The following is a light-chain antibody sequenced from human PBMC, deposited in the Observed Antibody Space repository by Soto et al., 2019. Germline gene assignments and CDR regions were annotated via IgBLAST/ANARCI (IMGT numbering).Light chain of an antibody. J-gene: IGKJ1*01. CDR3: QQYNSYSWT. CDR2: KAS. CDR1: QSISSW. V-gene: IGKV1-5*03. Sequence: DIQMTQSPSTLSASVGDRVTITCRASQSISSWLAWYQQKPGKAPKNLIYKASSLESGVPSRFSGSGSGTEFTLTISSLQPDDFATYYCQQYNSYSWTFGQGNKVEIK.